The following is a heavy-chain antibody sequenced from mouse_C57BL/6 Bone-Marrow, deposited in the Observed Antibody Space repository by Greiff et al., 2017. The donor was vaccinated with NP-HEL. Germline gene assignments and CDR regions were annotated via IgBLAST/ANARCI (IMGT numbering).Heavy chain of an antibody. Sequence: VQLQQSGPGLVKPSQSLSLTCSVTGYSITSGYYWNWIRQFPGNKLEWMGYISYDGSNNYNPYLKNRISITRDTSKNQFFLKLNSVTTEDTATYYCARVLHEDYFDYWGQGTTLTVSS. CDR2: ISYDGSN. V-gene: IGHV3-6*01. CDR1: GYSITSGYY. CDR3: ARVLHEDYFDY. D-gene: IGHD2-10*01. J-gene: IGHJ2*01.